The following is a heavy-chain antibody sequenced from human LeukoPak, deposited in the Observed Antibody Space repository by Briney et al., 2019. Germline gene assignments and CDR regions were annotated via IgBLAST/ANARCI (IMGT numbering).Heavy chain of an antibody. CDR2: ISGSGGTT. CDR3: AKNGDRWAYCSGVSRYPYYYYYMDV. V-gene: IGHV3-23*01. Sequence: GGTLRLAWAASGFTLSSYGMSWVSQEAGKGLEWVTAISGSGGTTYYADSVKAKNTQKLQRNSLRAEETEIYYCAKNGDRWAYCSGVSRYPYYYYYMDVWGKGTTVTISS. CDR1: GFTLSSYG. J-gene: IGHJ6*03. D-gene: IGHD2-15*01.